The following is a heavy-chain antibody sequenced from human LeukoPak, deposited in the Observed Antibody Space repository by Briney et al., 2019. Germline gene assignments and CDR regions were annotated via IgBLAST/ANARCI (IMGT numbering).Heavy chain of an antibody. J-gene: IGHJ4*02. CDR3: ARGHGDYTGWNFDY. V-gene: IGHV1-69*13. CDR1: GGTFRSYA. D-gene: IGHD4-17*01. CDR2: IIPIFGTA. Sequence: GASVKVSCKASGGTFRSYAISWVRQAPGQGLEWMGGIIPIFGTANYAQKFQGRVTITADESTSTAYMELSSLRSEDTAVYYCARGHGDYTGWNFDYWGQGTLVTVSS.